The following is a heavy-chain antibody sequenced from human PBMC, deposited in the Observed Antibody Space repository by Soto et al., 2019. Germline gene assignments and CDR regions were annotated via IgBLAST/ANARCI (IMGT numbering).Heavy chain of an antibody. CDR1: GFSLSTSGMS. Sequence: SGPTLVNPTETLTLTCTFSGFSLSTSGMSVSWVRQPPGKALEWLALIDWDDDKYYTPSLKTRLTISKDTSKNQVVLTMTNMDPVDTATYYCARVKPGAGSGPGTLIEFEYFFDQWGEGDLVTVYS. CDR3: ARVKPGAGSGPGTLIEFEYFFDQ. J-gene: IGHJ4*02. CDR2: IDWDDDK. V-gene: IGHV2-70*13. D-gene: IGHD6-13*01.